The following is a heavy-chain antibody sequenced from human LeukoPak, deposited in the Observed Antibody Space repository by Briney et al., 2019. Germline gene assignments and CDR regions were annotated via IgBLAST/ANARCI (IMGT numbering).Heavy chain of an antibody. CDR2: IYTSVST. Sequence: SETLSLTCTVSGASITSGTYYWNWIRQPAGKGLEWIGRIYTSVSTNYNPSLKSRVTISLDTSTNQFSLRLSSVTAADTAVYYCARSTVAGLRWFDPWGQGTLVTVSP. CDR1: GASITSGTYY. CDR3: ARSTVAGLRWFDP. D-gene: IGHD6-19*01. V-gene: IGHV4-61*02. J-gene: IGHJ5*02.